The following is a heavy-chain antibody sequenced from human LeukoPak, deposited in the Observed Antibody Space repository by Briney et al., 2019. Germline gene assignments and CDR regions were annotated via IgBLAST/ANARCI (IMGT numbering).Heavy chain of an antibody. J-gene: IGHJ4*02. CDR2: TYSSVST. CDR3: AYSGSYGHLGY. D-gene: IGHD1-26*01. V-gene: IGHV4-39*01. Sequence: SETLSLTCTVSGGSISSNAYYWAWIRQPPGKGLEWIGSTYSSVSTYYNPSLKSRVTISVDTSKNQFSLRLSSVTAADTALYYCAYSGSYGHLGYWGQGIPVTVSS. CDR1: GGSISSNAYY.